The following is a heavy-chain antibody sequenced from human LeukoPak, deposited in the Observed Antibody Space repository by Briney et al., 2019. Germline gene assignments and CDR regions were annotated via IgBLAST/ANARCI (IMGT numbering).Heavy chain of an antibody. Sequence: ASVKVSCKASGYTFTSYYMHWVRQAPGQGLEWMGWISAYDGNTNYAQKLQGRVTMTTDTSTSTAYMELRSLRSDDTAVYYCARDRIGYPGYWGQGTLVTVSS. V-gene: IGHV1-18*04. J-gene: IGHJ4*02. CDR3: ARDRIGYPGY. CDR2: ISAYDGNT. D-gene: IGHD2-15*01. CDR1: GYTFTSYY.